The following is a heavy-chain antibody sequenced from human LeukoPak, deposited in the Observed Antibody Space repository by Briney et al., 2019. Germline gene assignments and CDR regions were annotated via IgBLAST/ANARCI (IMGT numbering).Heavy chain of an antibody. V-gene: IGHV1-69*05. CDR3: ATPPTGTTTTGEYYFDY. CDR2: ISPTSGTT. CDR1: GGTFSSYT. D-gene: IGHD1-1*01. Sequence: GASVKVSCKASGGTFSSYTITWVRQAPGQGLEWMVGISPTSGTTNYAQKFQGRVTITTDESRSTAYMELSSLRSEDTAVYYCATPPTGTTTTGEYYFDYWGPGTLVTVSS. J-gene: IGHJ4*02.